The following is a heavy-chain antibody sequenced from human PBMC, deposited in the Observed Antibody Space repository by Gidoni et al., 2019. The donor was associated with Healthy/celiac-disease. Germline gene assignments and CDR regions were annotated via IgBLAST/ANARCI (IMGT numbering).Heavy chain of an antibody. D-gene: IGHD3-10*01. CDR2: ISSSSSTI. Sequence: EVQLVESGGGLVQPGGSLRLSCAASGFTFSSYSMNWVRQAPGKGLEWVSYISSSSSTIYYADSVKGRFTISRDNAKNSLYLQMNSLRDEDTAVYYCAREGHGWFGEPEDPYYYYGMDVWGQGTTVTVSS. CDR1: GFTFSSYS. V-gene: IGHV3-48*02. CDR3: AREGHGWFGEPEDPYYYYGMDV. J-gene: IGHJ6*02.